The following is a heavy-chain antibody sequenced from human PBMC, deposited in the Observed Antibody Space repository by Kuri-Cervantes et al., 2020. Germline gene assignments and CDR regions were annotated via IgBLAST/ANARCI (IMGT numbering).Heavy chain of an antibody. CDR2: ISAYNGNT. J-gene: IGHJ6*02. Sequence: ASVKVSCKASGYTFTSYGISWVRQAPGQGLEWMGWISAYNGNTNYAQKLQGRVTMTTDTSTSTAYMELRSLRSDDTAVYYCAKDWYYYDSSGYYWGLYYYYYGMDVWGQGTTVTVSS. V-gene: IGHV1-18*01. CDR1: GYTFTSYG. CDR3: AKDWYYYDSSGYYWGLYYYYYGMDV. D-gene: IGHD3-22*01.